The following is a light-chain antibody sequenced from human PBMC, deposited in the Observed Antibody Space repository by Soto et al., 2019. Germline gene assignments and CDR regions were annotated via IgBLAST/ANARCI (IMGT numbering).Light chain of an antibody. Sequence: AIQLTQSPSSLSGSVGDRVTITCRASQGISSALAWYQQKPGIAPKLLIYDASSLESGVPSRFSGSGSGTDFTLTISSLQPEDFATYYCQQFNNYPLTFGGGTKVDIK. V-gene: IGKV1D-13*01. CDR1: QGISSA. CDR2: DAS. J-gene: IGKJ4*01. CDR3: QQFNNYPLT.